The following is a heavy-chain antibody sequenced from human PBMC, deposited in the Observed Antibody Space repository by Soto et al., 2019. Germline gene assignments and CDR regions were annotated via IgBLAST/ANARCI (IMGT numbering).Heavy chain of an antibody. D-gene: IGHD6-13*01. CDR2: INAGNGNT. V-gene: IGHV1-3*01. Sequence: QVQLVQSGAEVKKPGASVKVSCKASGYTFTSYAMHWVRQAPGQRLEWMGWINAGNGNTKYSQKFQGRVTITRDTSASTAYMELSSLRSEDTAVYYCARELIRSYSSHYDGMDVWGQGTTVTVSS. CDR1: GYTFTSYA. CDR3: ARELIRSYSSHYDGMDV. J-gene: IGHJ6*02.